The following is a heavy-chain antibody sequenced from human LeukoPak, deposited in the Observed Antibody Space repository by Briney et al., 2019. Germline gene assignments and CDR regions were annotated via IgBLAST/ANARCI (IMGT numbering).Heavy chain of an antibody. J-gene: IGHJ4*02. D-gene: IGHD3-22*01. CDR3: AGGGATSYYDSGGYYYVDYFDN. V-gene: IGHV3-11*01. CDR1: GFTFSDYY. CDR2: IGSSGSTI. Sequence: PGGSLRLSCAASGFTFSDYYMSWIRQAPGKGLEWVSFIGSSGSTIYYADSVKGRFTISRDNAKNSLFLQMNSLRAEDTAVYYCAGGGATSYYDSGGYYYVDYFDNWGQGTLVTVSS.